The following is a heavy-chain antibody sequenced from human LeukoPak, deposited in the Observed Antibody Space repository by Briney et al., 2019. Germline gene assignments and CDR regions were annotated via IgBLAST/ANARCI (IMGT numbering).Heavy chain of an antibody. CDR1: GGSISSGGYY. J-gene: IGHJ5*02. CDR2: IYYSGST. V-gene: IGHV4-31*03. Sequence: SETLSLTCTVSGGSISSGGYYWSWIRQHPGKGLEWIGYIYYSGSTYYNPSLKSRVTISVATSKNQFSLKLSSVTAADTAVYYCARAFIVVVPAAIAQNNWFDPWGQGTLVTVSS. D-gene: IGHD2-2*01. CDR3: ARAFIVVVPAAIAQNNWFDP.